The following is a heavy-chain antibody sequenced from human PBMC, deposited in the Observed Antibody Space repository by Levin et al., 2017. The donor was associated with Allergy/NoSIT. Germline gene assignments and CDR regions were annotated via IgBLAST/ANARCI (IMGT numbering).Heavy chain of an antibody. V-gene: IGHV3-21*01. J-gene: IGHJ4*02. D-gene: IGHD3-22*01. CDR1: GFPFSSYS. Sequence: LSLTCAASGFPFSSYSMNWVRQAPGKGLEWVSSISSSSSYIYYADSVKGRFTISRDNAKNSLYLQMNSLRAEDTAVYYCARGLAYYYDSSGYIPDYWGQGTLVTVSS. CDR3: ARGLAYYYDSSGYIPDY. CDR2: ISSSSSYI.